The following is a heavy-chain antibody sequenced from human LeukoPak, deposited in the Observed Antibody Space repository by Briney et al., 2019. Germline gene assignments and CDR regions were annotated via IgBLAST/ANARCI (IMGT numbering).Heavy chain of an antibody. V-gene: IGHV4-61*02. Sequence: SETLSLTCTVSGGSISSGSYYWSWIRQLAGKGLEWIGRIYTSGSTTYNSSLKSRVTISLDTSKNHFSLRLSSVTAADTAVYYCARDREVGATGYYFDYWGQGTLVTVSS. CDR2: IYTSGST. CDR3: ARDREVGATGYYFDY. D-gene: IGHD1-26*01. CDR1: GGSISSGSYY. J-gene: IGHJ4*02.